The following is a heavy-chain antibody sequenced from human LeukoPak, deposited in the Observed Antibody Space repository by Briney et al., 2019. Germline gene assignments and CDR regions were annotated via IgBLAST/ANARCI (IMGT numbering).Heavy chain of an antibody. D-gene: IGHD3-22*01. CDR3: ARSGPLSDYYDSSGYYGNY. J-gene: IGHJ4*02. V-gene: IGHV1-69*05. CDR1: GGTFSSYA. Sequence: SVKVSWKASGGTFSSYAISWVRQAPGQGLEWMGRIIPIFGTANYAQKFQGRVTITTDESTSTAYMELSSLRSEDTAVYYCARSGPLSDYYDSSGYYGNYWGQGTLVTVSS. CDR2: IIPIFGTA.